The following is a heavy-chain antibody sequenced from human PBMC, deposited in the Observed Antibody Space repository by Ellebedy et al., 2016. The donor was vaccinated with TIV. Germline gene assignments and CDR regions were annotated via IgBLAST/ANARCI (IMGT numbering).Heavy chain of an antibody. CDR3: AKEGPSGYEGDYYGMDV. J-gene: IGHJ6*02. V-gene: IGHV3-30*02. Sequence: GESLKISCAASGFTFSSYGMHWVRQAPGKGLEWVAFIRYDGSNKYYADSVKGRFTISRDNSKNTLYLQMNSLRAEDTAVYYCAKEGPSGYEGDYYGMDVWGQGTTVTVSS. D-gene: IGHD5-12*01. CDR2: IRYDGSNK. CDR1: GFTFSSYG.